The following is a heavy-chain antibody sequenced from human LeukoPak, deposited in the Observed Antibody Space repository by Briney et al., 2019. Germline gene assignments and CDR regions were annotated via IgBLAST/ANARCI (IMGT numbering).Heavy chain of an antibody. CDR1: GGSISTNNW. CDR3: ARGGGDGYNHDYYYGMDV. J-gene: IGHJ6*02. Sequence: SETLSLTCAVSGGSISTNNWWHWVRQSPGKGLEWIGEIYHNGNTNYNPSLKSRVTMSVDTPKNQFSLKVNYVTAADTAVYYCARGGGDGYNHDYYYGMDVWGQGTTVTVSS. D-gene: IGHD5-24*01. CDR2: IYHNGNT. V-gene: IGHV4-4*02.